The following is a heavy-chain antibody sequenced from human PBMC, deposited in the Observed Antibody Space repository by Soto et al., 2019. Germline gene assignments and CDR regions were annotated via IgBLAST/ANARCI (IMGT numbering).Heavy chain of an antibody. CDR3: AKPSTYYYDSSRDY. V-gene: IGHV3-23*01. D-gene: IGHD3-22*01. CDR2: ISGSGGST. J-gene: IGHJ4*02. Sequence: GGSLRLSCAASGFTFSSYAMSWVRQAPGKGLEWVSAISGSGGSTYYADSVKGRFTISRDNSKNTLYLQMNSLRAEDTAVYYCAKPSTYYYDSSRDYWGQGTLVTVSS. CDR1: GFTFSSYA.